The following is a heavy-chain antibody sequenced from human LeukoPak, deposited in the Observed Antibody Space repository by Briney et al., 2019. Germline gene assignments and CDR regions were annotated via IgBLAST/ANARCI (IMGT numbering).Heavy chain of an antibody. J-gene: IGHJ4*02. CDR3: AKDGSGLDY. D-gene: IGHD2-15*01. CDR2: IYSGGST. CDR1: GLTVSSNY. Sequence: GGSLRLSCAASGLTVSSNYMSWVRQAPGKGLEWVSVIYSGGSTDYVDSVKGRFTISRSDSKNTLYLQMNSLRAEDTAVYYCAKDGSGLDYWGQGTLVTVSS. V-gene: IGHV3-53*04.